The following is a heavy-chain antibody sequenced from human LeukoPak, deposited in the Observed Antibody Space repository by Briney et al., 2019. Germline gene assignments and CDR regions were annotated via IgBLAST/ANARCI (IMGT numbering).Heavy chain of an antibody. D-gene: IGHD6-13*01. CDR2: INHSGST. CDR3: ARHGGSNWYVNWFDP. Sequence: SETLSLTCAVYGGSFSGYYWSWIRQPPGKGLKWIGEINHSGSTNYNPSLKSRVTISVDTSKNQLSLKLTSVTAADTAVYYCARHGGSNWYVNWFDPWGQGILVTVSS. V-gene: IGHV4-34*01. CDR1: GGSFSGYY. J-gene: IGHJ5*02.